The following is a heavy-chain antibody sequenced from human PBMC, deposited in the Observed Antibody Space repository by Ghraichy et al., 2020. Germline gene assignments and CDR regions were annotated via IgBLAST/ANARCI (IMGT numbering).Heavy chain of an antibody. D-gene: IGHD4-11*01. CDR2: IRGKPNSGTT. J-gene: IGHJ1*01. CDR1: GFNFAEYS. V-gene: IGHV3-49*04. CDR3: TKWAVTSVLEH. Sequence: GGSLRLSCTTSGFNFAEYSMTWVRQAPGKGLELVGFIRGKPNSGTTEYAASVKGRFIISRDDSKNIAHLQMDSLKTEDTAVYYCTKWAVTSVLEHWGQGSLVTVSS.